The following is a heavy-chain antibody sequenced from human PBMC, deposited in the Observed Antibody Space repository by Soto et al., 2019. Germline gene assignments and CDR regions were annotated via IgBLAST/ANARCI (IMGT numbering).Heavy chain of an antibody. Sequence: GGSLRLSCTASGFTFGDYAMSWFRQAPGKGLEWVGFIRSKAYGGTTEYAASVKGRFTISRDDSKSIAYLQMNSLKTEDTAVYYCTRATTYYDILTDYYYGMDVWGQGTTVTVSS. V-gene: IGHV3-49*03. CDR3: TRATTYYDILTDYYYGMDV. D-gene: IGHD3-9*01. CDR1: GFTFGDYA. CDR2: IRSKAYGGTT. J-gene: IGHJ6*02.